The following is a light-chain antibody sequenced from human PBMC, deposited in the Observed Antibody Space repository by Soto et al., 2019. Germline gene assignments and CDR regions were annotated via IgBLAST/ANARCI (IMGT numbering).Light chain of an antibody. CDR1: QSVTKY. J-gene: IGKJ4*01. Sequence: VLTQSPATLSLSPGERATLSCRASQSVTKYLAWYQQQPGQALRLVMYDVSTRATGSPARFSGSGSGTDFILPISSLEAEDFAVEYCHQRSNWPLTFGGGTKLEIK. V-gene: IGKV3-11*01. CDR2: DVS. CDR3: HQRSNWPLT.